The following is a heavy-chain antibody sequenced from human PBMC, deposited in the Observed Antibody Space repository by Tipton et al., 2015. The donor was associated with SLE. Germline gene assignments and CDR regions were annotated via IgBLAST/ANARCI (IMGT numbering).Heavy chain of an antibody. CDR1: GFTFSSYA. D-gene: IGHD2-2*02. V-gene: IGHV3-23*01. Sequence: SLRLSCAASGFTFSSYAMSWVRQAPGKGLEWVSAISGSGGSTYYADSVKARFTISRDNSKNTLYLQMNSLRAEDTGVYYCAKDRHIVVVPAAIDAFDIWGQGTMVTVSS. J-gene: IGHJ3*02. CDR2: ISGSGGST. CDR3: AKDRHIVVVPAAIDAFDI.